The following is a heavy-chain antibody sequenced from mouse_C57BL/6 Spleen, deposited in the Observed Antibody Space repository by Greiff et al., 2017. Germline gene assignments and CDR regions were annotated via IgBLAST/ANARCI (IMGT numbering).Heavy chain of an antibody. CDR1: GYTFTSYW. V-gene: IGHV1-69*01. D-gene: IGHD3-2*02. J-gene: IGHJ3*01. CDR2: IDPSDSYT. CDR3: ARVGNSGYLIAY. Sequence: VQLQQPGAELVMPGASVKLSCKASGYTFTSYWMHWVKQRPGQGLEWIGEIDPSDSYTNYNQKFKGKSTLTVDKSSSTASMQLSILTSEDSAVYYCARVGNSGYLIAYWGQGTLVTVSA.